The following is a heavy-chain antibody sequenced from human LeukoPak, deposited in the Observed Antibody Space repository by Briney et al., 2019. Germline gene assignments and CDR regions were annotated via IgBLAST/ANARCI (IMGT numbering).Heavy chain of an antibody. Sequence: GESLKISCKGSGYSFTSYWIGWVRQMPGKGLEWMGIIYPGDSDTRYSPTFQGRVTISADKSISTAYLQWSSLKASDTAMYYCARPRIVGATDDAFDIWGQGTMVTVSS. CDR1: GYSFTSYW. D-gene: IGHD1-26*01. J-gene: IGHJ3*02. CDR3: ARPRIVGATDDAFDI. V-gene: IGHV5-51*01. CDR2: IYPGDSDT.